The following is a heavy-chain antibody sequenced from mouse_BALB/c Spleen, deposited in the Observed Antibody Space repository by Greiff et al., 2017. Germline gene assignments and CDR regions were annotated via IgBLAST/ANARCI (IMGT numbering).Heavy chain of an antibody. Sequence: VKLQESGAELARPGASVKLSCKASGYTFTSYWMQWVKQRPGQGLEWIGAIYPGDGDTRYTQKFKGKATLTADKSSSTAYMQLSSLASEDSAVYYCARSDLGGVFDYWGQGTTLTVSS. CDR1: GYTFTSYW. CDR3: ARSDLGGVFDY. D-gene: IGHD1-1*02. J-gene: IGHJ2*01. V-gene: IGHV1-87*01. CDR2: IYPGDGDT.